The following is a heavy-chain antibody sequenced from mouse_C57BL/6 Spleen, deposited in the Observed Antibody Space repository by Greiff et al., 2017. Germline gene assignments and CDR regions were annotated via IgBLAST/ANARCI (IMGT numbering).Heavy chain of an antibody. CDR3: ALFPYGNWDVDY. J-gene: IGHJ2*01. D-gene: IGHD2-1*01. V-gene: IGHV1-42*01. CDR1: GYSFTGYY. Sequence: VQLQQSGPELVKPGASVKISCKASGYSFTGYYMNWVKQSPEKSLEWIGEINPSTGGTTYNQKFKAKATLTVDKSSSTAYMQLKSLTSEDSAVYYCALFPYGNWDVDYWGQGTTLTVSS. CDR2: INPSTGGT.